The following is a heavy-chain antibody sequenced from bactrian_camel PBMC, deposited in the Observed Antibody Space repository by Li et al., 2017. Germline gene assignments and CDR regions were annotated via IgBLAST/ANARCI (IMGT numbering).Heavy chain of an antibody. Sequence: QLVESGGGSAQAGGSLRLSCTASGYTYIRAWIRQAPGQEREAVARILLDSDNIFYSESARGRFTISRDNSKSILYLSMNSLKPEDTAVYYCVRDTYGSWFIGYCGQGTQVTVS. CDR2: ILLDSDNI. V-gene: IGHV3S1*01. CDR3: VRDTYGSWFIGY. D-gene: IGHD6*01. J-gene: IGHJ4*01. CDR1: GYTYIRAW.